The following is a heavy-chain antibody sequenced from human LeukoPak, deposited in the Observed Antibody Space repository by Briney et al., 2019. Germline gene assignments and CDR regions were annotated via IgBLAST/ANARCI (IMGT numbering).Heavy chain of an antibody. CDR3: ARVDMGAADY. CDR1: GFTFRTYE. V-gene: IGHV3-48*03. CDR2: ISSSAVTI. Sequence: GGSLRFSCAASGFTFRTYEMNWVRQAPGKGLEWVSYISSSAVTIYYADSVKGRFTVSRDNANNSLYLHLDSLRAEDTAVYYCARVDMGAADYWGQGTLVTVFS. D-gene: IGHD1-26*01. J-gene: IGHJ4*02.